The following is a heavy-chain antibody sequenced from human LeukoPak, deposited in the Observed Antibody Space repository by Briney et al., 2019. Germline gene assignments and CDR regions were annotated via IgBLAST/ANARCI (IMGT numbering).Heavy chain of an antibody. Sequence: GASVKVSCKASGYTFTSYGISGVRQAPGQGLEWMGWISAYNGNTNYAQKLQGRVTLTTDTSTSTAYMELRSLRSDDPAVYYCARDIQGPGTVRNYYYYMDVWGKGTTVTVSS. D-gene: IGHD2-8*02. CDR1: GYTFTSYG. CDR3: ARDIQGPGTVRNYYYYMDV. V-gene: IGHV1-18*01. J-gene: IGHJ6*03. CDR2: ISAYNGNT.